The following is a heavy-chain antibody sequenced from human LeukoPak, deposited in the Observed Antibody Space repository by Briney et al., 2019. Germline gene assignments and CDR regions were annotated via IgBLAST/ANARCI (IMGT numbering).Heavy chain of an antibody. Sequence: GGSLRLSCAASGFTFNNAWMNWVRQPPGKGLEWVGRISSKTAGGTADYAAPVKGRFSISRDDSKSMLYLQMNSLKTEDTAVYYCARDRPPLPMDWGQGTLVTVSS. CDR3: ARDRPPLPMD. D-gene: IGHD3-10*01. V-gene: IGHV3-15*07. CDR1: GFTFNNAW. J-gene: IGHJ4*02. CDR2: ISSKTAGGTA.